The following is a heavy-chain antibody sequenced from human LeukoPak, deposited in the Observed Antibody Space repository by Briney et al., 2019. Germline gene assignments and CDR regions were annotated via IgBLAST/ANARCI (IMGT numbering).Heavy chain of an antibody. CDR2: SRNKASSYTT. J-gene: IGHJ6*02. Sequence: GGSQRLSCAASGFKFSDHYIDWVRQAPGKGLEWVGRSRNKASSYTTEYAASVEGRFTISRDVSESSLYLQMNSLRTEDTAVYYCGRIAITANNGMDVWGQGTTVTVSS. V-gene: IGHV3-72*01. CDR3: GRIAITANNGMDV. CDR1: GFKFSDHY. D-gene: IGHD1/OR15-1a*01.